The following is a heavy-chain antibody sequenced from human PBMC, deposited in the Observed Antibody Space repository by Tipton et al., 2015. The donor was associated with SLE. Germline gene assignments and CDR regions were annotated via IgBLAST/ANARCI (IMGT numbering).Heavy chain of an antibody. J-gene: IGHJ6*02. CDR3: ARDQWLYYYGMDV. CDR1: GYTFTSYY. Sequence: QVQLVQSGAEVKKPGASVKVSCKASGYTFTSYYMHWVRQAPGQGLEWMGIINPSGGSTNYAQKLQGRVTMTTDTSTSTAYMELRSLRSDDTAVYYCARDQWLYYYGMDVWGQGTTVTVSS. CDR2: INPSGGST. V-gene: IGHV1-46*01. D-gene: IGHD3-22*01.